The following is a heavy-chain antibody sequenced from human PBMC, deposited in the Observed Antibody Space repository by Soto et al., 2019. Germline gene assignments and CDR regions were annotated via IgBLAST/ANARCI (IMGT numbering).Heavy chain of an antibody. CDR2: INPSGGST. Sequence: ASVKVSCKASGYTFTSYYMHWVRQAPGQGLEWMGVINPSGGSTSYAQKFQGRVTMTRDTSTSTVYMELSSLRSEDTAVYYCIRDGYNRVYGMDVWGQGTTVTVSS. D-gene: IGHD5-12*01. CDR1: GYTFTSYY. CDR3: IRDGYNRVYGMDV. J-gene: IGHJ6*02. V-gene: IGHV1-46*03.